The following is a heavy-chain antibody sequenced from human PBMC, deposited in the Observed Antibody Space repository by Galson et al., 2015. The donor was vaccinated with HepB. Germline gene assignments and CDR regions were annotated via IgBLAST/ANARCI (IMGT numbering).Heavy chain of an antibody. Sequence: SLRLSCAASGFTFSRHSMNWIRQAPGKGLEWVSSICATSSYVHYADSMRDRFTITRDNAKNSLFLRMTSLRVEDTAVYYCARGSTEDITLLVGTTSVGWFDPWGQGTLVTVSP. CDR1: GFTFSRHS. V-gene: IGHV3-21*01. J-gene: IGHJ5*02. CDR2: ICATSSYV. D-gene: IGHD3-3*01. CDR3: ARGSTEDITLLVGTTSVGWFDP.